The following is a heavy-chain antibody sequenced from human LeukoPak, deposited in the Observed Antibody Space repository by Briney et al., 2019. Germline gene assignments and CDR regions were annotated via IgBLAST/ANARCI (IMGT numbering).Heavy chain of an antibody. V-gene: IGHV3-48*03. CDR3: ARDRDPKYYDFWSGYYKGDYYYYYGMDV. Sequence: GGSLRLSCAASGFTFSSYEMNWVRQAPGKGLEWVSYISSGGSTIYYADSVKGRFTISRDNAKNSLYLQMNSLRAEDTAVYYCARDRDPKYYDFWSGYYKGDYYYYYGMDVWGQGTTVTVSS. CDR1: GFTFSSYE. D-gene: IGHD3-3*01. CDR2: ISSGGSTI. J-gene: IGHJ6*02.